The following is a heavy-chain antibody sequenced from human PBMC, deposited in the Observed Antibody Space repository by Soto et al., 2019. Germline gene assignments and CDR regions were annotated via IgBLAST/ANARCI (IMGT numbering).Heavy chain of an antibody. CDR2: IHPGDSDT. CDR3: ARSRTYGGNSFDY. J-gene: IGHJ4*02. CDR1: GYSFTSYW. V-gene: IGHV5-51*01. D-gene: IGHD2-15*01. Sequence: GESLKISCSTSGYSFTSYWIGWVRQMPGKGLEWMGIIHPGDSDTRYSPSFQGQVTISADKSITTAYLQWSSLKASDTAIYYCARSRTYGGNSFDYWGQGTPVTV.